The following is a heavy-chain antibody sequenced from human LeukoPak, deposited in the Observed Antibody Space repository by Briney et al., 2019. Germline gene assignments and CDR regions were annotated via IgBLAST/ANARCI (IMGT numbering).Heavy chain of an antibody. D-gene: IGHD6-19*01. CDR3: VWGSAWYYFDY. V-gene: IGHV4-39*02. CDR1: GGSISSSTYY. Sequence: SETLSLXCTVSGGSISSSTYYWGWIRQPPGKGLEWIGNIYYSGRTYYNPSLKSRVTISVDTSKNHFSLKLSSVTAADTAVYYCVWGSAWYYFDYWGQGTLVTVSS. J-gene: IGHJ4*02. CDR2: IYYSGRT.